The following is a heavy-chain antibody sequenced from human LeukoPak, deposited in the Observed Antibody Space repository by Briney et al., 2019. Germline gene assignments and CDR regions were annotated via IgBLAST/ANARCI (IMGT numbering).Heavy chain of an antibody. CDR1: GGSISSSSYY. J-gene: IGHJ4*02. V-gene: IGHV4-39*07. CDR3: ARSSGYYYDY. D-gene: IGHD3-22*01. CDR2: IYYSGST. Sequence: PSETLSLTCTVSGGSISSSSYYWGWIRQPPGKGLEWIGSIYYSGSTYYNPSLKSRVTISVDTSKNQFSLKLSSVTAADTAVYYCARSSGYYYDYWGQGILVTVSS.